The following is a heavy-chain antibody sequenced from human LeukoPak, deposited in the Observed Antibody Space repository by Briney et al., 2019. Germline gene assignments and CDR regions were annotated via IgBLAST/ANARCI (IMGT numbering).Heavy chain of an antibody. Sequence: SETLSLTCAVYGGSFSGYYWSWIRQPPGKGLEWIGEINHSGSTNYNPSLKSRVTISVDTSKNQFSLKLSSVTAADTAVNYCARDTATALTRFKFDYWGQGTLVTVSS. CDR3: ARDTATALTRFKFDY. CDR2: INHSGST. D-gene: IGHD3-10*02. CDR1: GGSFSGYY. V-gene: IGHV4-34*01. J-gene: IGHJ4*02.